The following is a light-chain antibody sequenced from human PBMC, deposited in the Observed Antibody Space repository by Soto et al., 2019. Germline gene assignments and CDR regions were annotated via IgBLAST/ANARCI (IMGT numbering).Light chain of an antibody. CDR1: NIGTKS. V-gene: IGLV3-21*02. CDR2: DDI. J-gene: IGLJ1*01. Sequence: SWALTQPPSVSLAPGQTARVPCVGNNIGTKSVHWYHQKPGQAPVLVVYDDIDRPSGIPERFSGSNGGNTATLTIDRVEAEDEADYYCQAWDGSNDLRYDCGTGTKVTVL. CDR3: QAWDGSNDLRYD.